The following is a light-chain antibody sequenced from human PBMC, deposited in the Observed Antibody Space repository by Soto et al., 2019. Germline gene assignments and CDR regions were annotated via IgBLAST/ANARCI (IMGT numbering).Light chain of an antibody. V-gene: IGKV3-20*01. CDR3: QQYGSSPRT. CDR2: GAS. CDR1: QSVRNNY. J-gene: IGKJ1*01. Sequence: EIVLTQSPGTLSLSPGERATLSCRASQSVRNNYLAWYQQRPGQAPRLLIYGASSRATGIPDRFSGSGSGTDFTLTISRLEPEDFAVYYCQQYGSSPRTFGQGTKV.